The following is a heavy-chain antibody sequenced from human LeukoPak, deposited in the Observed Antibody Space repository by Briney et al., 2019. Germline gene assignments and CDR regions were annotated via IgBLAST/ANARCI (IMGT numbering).Heavy chain of an antibody. V-gene: IGHV6-1*01. Sequence: PSQTLSLTCAIPGDSVSSNSAAWNWIRQSPSRGLEWLGRTYYRSKWYNDYTLSVKSRITINPDTSNNQVSLQLNSVTPEDAAVYYCAREEAGSYAFAYWGQGTLVTVSS. CDR3: AREEAGSYAFAY. D-gene: IGHD5-18*01. CDR2: TYYRSKWYN. J-gene: IGHJ4*02. CDR1: GDSVSSNSAA.